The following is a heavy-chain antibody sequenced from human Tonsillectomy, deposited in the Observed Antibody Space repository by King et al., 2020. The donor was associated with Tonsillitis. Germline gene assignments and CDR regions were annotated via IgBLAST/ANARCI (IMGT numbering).Heavy chain of an antibody. Sequence: VQLVESGGGLVQPGGSLRLSCGASRFTFSSYAMSWVRQAPGKGLEWVSSISGSGSSTYYADSVRSRFIISRDSSKDTLYLQMNSRRVADTAVYYCANSPSSGWFWFYGMDVWGQGTTVTVSS. CDR3: ANSPSSGWFWFYGMDV. D-gene: IGHD6-19*01. CDR2: ISGSGSST. J-gene: IGHJ6*02. CDR1: RFTFSSYA. V-gene: IGHV3-23*04.